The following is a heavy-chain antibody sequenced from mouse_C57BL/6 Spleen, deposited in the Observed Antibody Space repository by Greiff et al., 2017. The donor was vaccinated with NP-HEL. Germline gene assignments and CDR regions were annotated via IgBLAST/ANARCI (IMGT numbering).Heavy chain of an antibody. CDR2: INPGSGGT. J-gene: IGHJ2*01. CDR3: AREETNPYSLDY. CDR1: GYAFTNYL. V-gene: IGHV1-54*01. Sequence: VKLLESGAELVRPGTSVKVSCKASGYAFTNYLIEWVKQRPGQGLEWIGVINPGSGGTTSNEKLQGKAQLTADKSSPTAYVQLSSLTYEDSAGYCWAREETNPYSLDYWGQGTTLTVSS.